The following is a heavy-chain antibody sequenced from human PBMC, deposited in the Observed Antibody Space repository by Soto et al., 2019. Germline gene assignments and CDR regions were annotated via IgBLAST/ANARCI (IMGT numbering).Heavy chain of an antibody. CDR2: IDPSDSYT. J-gene: IGHJ4*02. CDR1: GYSFTSYW. D-gene: IGHD3-22*01. CDR3: ARLGSSYYDSSGYPFDH. Sequence: PGESLKISCKGSGYSFTSYWISWVRQMPGKGLEWMGRIDPSDSYTNYSPSFQGHVTISVDKSISTAYLQWSSLKASDTAMYYCARLGSSYYDSSGYPFDHWGQGTLVTVSS. V-gene: IGHV5-10-1*01.